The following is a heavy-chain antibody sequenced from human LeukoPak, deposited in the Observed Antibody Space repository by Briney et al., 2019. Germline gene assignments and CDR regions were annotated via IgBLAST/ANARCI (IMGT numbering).Heavy chain of an antibody. CDR1: GFTFSSYE. Sequence: PGGSLRLSCAASGFTFSSYEMNWVRQAPGKGLEWVSYISSSGSTIYYVDSVKGRFTISRDNAKNSLYLQMNSLRAEDTAVYYCARDGESGYEPFDYWGQGTLVTVSS. V-gene: IGHV3-48*03. CDR2: ISSSGSTI. D-gene: IGHD5-12*01. CDR3: ARDGESGYEPFDY. J-gene: IGHJ4*02.